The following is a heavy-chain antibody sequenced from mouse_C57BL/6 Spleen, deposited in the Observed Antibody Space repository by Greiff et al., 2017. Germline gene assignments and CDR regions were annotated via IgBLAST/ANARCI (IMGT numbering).Heavy chain of an antibody. CDR3: AREEIRAMDY. CDR1: GYAFSSSW. CDR2: IYPGDGAT. J-gene: IGHJ4*01. V-gene: IGHV1-82*01. Sequence: VQLQESGPELVKPGASVKISCKASGYAFSSSWMNWVKQRPGKGLEWIGRIYPGDGATNYNGKFKGKATLTADKSSSTAYMQLSSLTSEDSAVYFCAREEIRAMDYWGQGTSVTVSS. D-gene: IGHD1-1*01.